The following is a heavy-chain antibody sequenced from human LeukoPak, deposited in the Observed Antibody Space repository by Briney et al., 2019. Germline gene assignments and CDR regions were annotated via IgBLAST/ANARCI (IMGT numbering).Heavy chain of an antibody. CDR3: ASGMLMITFGGVMTTPFDY. CDR2: IYSGGST. V-gene: IGHV3-66*01. CDR1: GFTVSSNY. Sequence: PGGSLRLSCAASGFTVSSNYMSWVRQAPGKWLEWVSVIYSGGSTYYADSVKGRFTISRDNSKDTLYLQMNSLRAEDTAVYYCASGMLMITFGGVMTTPFDYWGQGTLVTVSS. J-gene: IGHJ4*02. D-gene: IGHD3-16*01.